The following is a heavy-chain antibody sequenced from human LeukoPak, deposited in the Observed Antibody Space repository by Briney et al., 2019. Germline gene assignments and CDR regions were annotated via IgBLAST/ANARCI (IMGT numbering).Heavy chain of an antibody. D-gene: IGHD2-2*01. CDR3: ARVTETSAWLLQH. V-gene: IGHV4-59*11. CDR2: IYYNGDT. Sequence: SETLSLTCSVSVASIRMHYWSWLRQPPGKGLEWIGYIYYNGDTNYNPSLRSRVTISVDTSKNQLSLKLNSVTTTDTAVYYCARVTETSAWLLQHWGQGTMVTVSS. CDR1: VASIRMHY. J-gene: IGHJ1*01.